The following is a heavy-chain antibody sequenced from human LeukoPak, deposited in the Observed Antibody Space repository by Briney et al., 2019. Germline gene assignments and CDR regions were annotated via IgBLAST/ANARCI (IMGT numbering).Heavy chain of an antibody. Sequence: ASVKVSCKASGYTFTGYYMHWVRQAPGQGLEWMGRISPNRGGTNYAQEFQGRVTMTRDTSISTAYMELRSLRSDDTAVYYCARDLAYGDAFDIWGQGTMVTVSS. CDR3: ARDLAYGDAFDI. CDR1: GYTFTGYY. J-gene: IGHJ3*02. CDR2: ISPNRGGT. V-gene: IGHV1-2*06. D-gene: IGHD4-17*01.